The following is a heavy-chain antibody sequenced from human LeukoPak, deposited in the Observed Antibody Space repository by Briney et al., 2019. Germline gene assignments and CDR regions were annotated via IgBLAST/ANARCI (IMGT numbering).Heavy chain of an antibody. V-gene: IGHV3-21*01. D-gene: IGHD6-13*01. CDR2: ISSSSSYI. CDR1: GFTFSSYS. J-gene: IGHJ4*02. CDR3: ATAGIAAAVSVDY. Sequence: PGGSLRLSCAASGFTFSSYSMNWVRQAPGKGLEWVSSISSSSSYIYYADSVKGRFTISRDNAKNSLYLQMNSLRAEDTAVYYCATAGIAAAVSVDYWGQGTLVTVSS.